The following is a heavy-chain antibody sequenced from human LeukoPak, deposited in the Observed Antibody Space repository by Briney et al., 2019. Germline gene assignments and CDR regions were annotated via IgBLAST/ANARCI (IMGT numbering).Heavy chain of an antibody. Sequence: SETLSLTCTVSGGSISSYYWSWIRQPPGKGLEWIGYISYSGSTNYNPSLKSRVTISVDTSKNQFSLKLSSVTAADTAVYYCARLLRYFDWPMAAFDIWSQGTMVTVSS. J-gene: IGHJ3*02. CDR2: ISYSGST. V-gene: IGHV4-59*01. CDR1: GGSISSYY. CDR3: ARLLRYFDWPMAAFDI. D-gene: IGHD3-9*01.